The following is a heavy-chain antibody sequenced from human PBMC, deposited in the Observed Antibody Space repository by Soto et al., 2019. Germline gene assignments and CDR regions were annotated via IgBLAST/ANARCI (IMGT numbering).Heavy chain of an antibody. CDR2: ISAYNGNT. CDR3: ARDVGVIAAPTYNWFDP. D-gene: IGHD6-6*01. CDR1: GYTFTSYG. V-gene: IGHV1-18*01. J-gene: IGHJ5*02. Sequence: GASVTVCCKASGYTFTSYGMSWVRQAPGQGLEWMGWISAYNGNTNYAQKLQGRVTMTTDTSTSTAYMELRSLRSDDTAVYYCARDVGVIAAPTYNWFDPWGQGTLVTVSS.